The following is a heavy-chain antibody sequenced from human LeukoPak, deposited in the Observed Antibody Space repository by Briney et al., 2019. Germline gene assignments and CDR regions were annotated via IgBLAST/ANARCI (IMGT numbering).Heavy chain of an antibody. D-gene: IGHD3-9*01. V-gene: IGHV1-46*01. J-gene: IGHJ4*02. CDR2: INPSGGST. CDR3: ARGRLLRYFDWLRNLRFDY. CDR1: GYTFTSYY. Sequence: GASVKVSCKASGYTFTSYYMHWVRQAPGQGLEWMGIINPSGGSTSYAQKFQGRVTMTRDMSTSTVYMELSSLRSEDTAVYYCARGRLLRYFDWLRNLRFDYWGQGTLVTVSS.